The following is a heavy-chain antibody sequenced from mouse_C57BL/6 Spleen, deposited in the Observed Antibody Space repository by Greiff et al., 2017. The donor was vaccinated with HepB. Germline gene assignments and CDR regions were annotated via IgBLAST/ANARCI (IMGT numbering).Heavy chain of an antibody. Sequence: VHVKQSGTVLARPGASVKMSCKTSGYTFTSYWMHWVKQRPGQGLEWIGAIYPGNSDTSYNQKFKGKAKLTAVTSASTAYMELSSLTNEDSAVYYCTRPNYSNWYFDVWGTGTTVTVSS. D-gene: IGHD2-5*01. CDR3: TRPNYSNWYFDV. V-gene: IGHV1-5*01. CDR2: IYPGNSDT. J-gene: IGHJ1*03. CDR1: GYTFTSYW.